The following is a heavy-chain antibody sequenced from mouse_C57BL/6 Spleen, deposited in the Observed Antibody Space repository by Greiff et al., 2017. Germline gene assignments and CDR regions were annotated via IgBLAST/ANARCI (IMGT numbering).Heavy chain of an antibody. V-gene: IGHV5-4*01. J-gene: IGHJ4*01. Sequence: EVKLLQSGGGLVKPGGSLKLSCAASGFTFSSYAMSWVRQTPDQRLEWVATIRDAGSYTYYPDNVKGRFTISRDNAKNNLYLQMSHLKSEETAMYYCAREDVIYYYGSSHPDVLAMDYWGQGTSVTVSS. CDR2: IRDAGSYT. CDR1: GFTFSSYA. D-gene: IGHD1-1*01. CDR3: AREDVIYYYGSSHPDVLAMDY.